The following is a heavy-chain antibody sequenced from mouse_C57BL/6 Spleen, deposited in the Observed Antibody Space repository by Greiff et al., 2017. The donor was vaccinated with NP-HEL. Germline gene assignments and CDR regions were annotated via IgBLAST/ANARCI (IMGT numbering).Heavy chain of an antibody. J-gene: IGHJ2*01. D-gene: IGHD4-1*01. CDR3: ARGAGTYFDY. Sequence: EVHLVESGGGLVKPGGSLKLSCAASGFTFSDYGMHWVRQAPEKGLEWVAYISSGSSTIYYADTVKGRFTISRDNAKNTLFLQMTSLRSEDTAMYYCARGAGTYFDYWGQGTTLTVSS. V-gene: IGHV5-17*01. CDR2: ISSGSSTI. CDR1: GFTFSDYG.